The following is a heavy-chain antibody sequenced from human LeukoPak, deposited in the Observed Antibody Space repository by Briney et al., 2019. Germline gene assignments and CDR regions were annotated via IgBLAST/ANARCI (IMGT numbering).Heavy chain of an antibody. Sequence: PSETLSLTCSVSGDSISSYYWSWIRQLPGKGLEWIGYIYNSGITNYNPSLKSRVTVSVDTSKNQFSLRLTSVTAADTAVYYCARSVPSLDYLFDSWGHGTLVTVSS. D-gene: IGHD4-11*01. CDR1: GDSISSYY. V-gene: IGHV4-59*08. CDR2: IYNSGIT. CDR3: ARSVPSLDYLFDS. J-gene: IGHJ5*01.